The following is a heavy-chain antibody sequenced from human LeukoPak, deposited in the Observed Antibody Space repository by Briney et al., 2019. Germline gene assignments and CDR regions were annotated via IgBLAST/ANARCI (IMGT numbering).Heavy chain of an antibody. J-gene: IGHJ3*02. CDR2: IYYSGST. CDR1: GGSISSSSYY. Sequence: SETLSLTCTVSGGSISSSSYYWGWIRQPPGKGLEWIGSIYYSGSTYYNPSLKSRVTMSVDTSKNQFSLKLSSVTAADTAVYYCARARYSSGWFASDAFDIWGQGTMVTVSS. V-gene: IGHV4-39*07. D-gene: IGHD6-19*01. CDR3: ARARYSSGWFASDAFDI.